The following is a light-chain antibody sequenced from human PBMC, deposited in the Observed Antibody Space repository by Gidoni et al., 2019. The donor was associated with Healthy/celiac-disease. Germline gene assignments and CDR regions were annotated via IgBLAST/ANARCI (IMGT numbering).Light chain of an antibody. CDR1: QSVSSSY. V-gene: IGKV3-20*01. CDR3: QQYGSSPRGT. Sequence: EIVLTQSPGTLSLSPGERATLSCRASQSVSSSYLAWYQQKPGQAPKLLIYGASSRATGIPDRFSGSGSGTDFTLTISRLEPEDFAVYDCQQYGSSPRGTFGQGTKVEIK. CDR2: GAS. J-gene: IGKJ1*01.